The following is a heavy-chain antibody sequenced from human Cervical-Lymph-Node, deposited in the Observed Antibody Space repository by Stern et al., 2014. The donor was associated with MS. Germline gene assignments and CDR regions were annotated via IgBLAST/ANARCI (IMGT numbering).Heavy chain of an antibody. J-gene: IGHJ6*02. CDR2: IYPGDSDT. D-gene: IGHD2-2*02. V-gene: IGHV5-51*01. Sequence: VQLVQSGAEVKKPGESLKISCKGSGYSFTSYWIGWVRQMPGKGPEWMGIIYPGDSDTRYRPSFQGQVPISADQSISTAYLQWSSLKASDTAMYYCARHHCSSTSCYRSYYYGMDVWGQGTTVTVSS. CDR3: ARHHCSSTSCYRSYYYGMDV. CDR1: GYSFTSYW.